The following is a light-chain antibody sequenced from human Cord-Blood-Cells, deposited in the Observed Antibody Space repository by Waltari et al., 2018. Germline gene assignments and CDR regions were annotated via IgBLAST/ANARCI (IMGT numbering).Light chain of an antibody. CDR3: QQNYSTPYT. J-gene: IGKJ2*01. CDR1: QSISSY. CDR2: AAS. Sequence: EIKMTQSPSYLSASVGERVTITCRASQSISSYLNWYQQKPGKAPKLLIYAASSLQSGIPSRFSGSGSGTDFTLTISSLQPEDFATYYCQQNYSTPYTFGQGTKLEIK. V-gene: IGKV1-39*01.